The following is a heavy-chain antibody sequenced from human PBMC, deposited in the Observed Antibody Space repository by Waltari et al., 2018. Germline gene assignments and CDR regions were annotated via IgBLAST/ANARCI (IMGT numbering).Heavy chain of an antibody. D-gene: IGHD2-21*01. V-gene: IGHV3-23*01. CDR2: ISGSGGST. CDR1: GFTFSSYA. J-gene: IGHJ4*02. Sequence: EAPLLESAGGLVQPGGSLRLSCAASGFTFSSYAMTWVRQAPGHGLDWVSAISGSGGSTDYADAVKGRLTISEDNSKNTLYLQMNSLRAEDTAVYYCAKGGVFCGGECYSGPLDLFDYWGQGTLVTVSS. CDR3: AKGGVFCGGECYSGPLDLFDY.